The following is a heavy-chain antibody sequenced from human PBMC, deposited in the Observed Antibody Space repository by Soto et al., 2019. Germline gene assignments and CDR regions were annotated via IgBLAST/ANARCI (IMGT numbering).Heavy chain of an antibody. CDR2: INPNGGVT. CDR3: ARDSGGATATLGYSYFYMDV. CDR1: GDSFNDYY. J-gene: IGHJ6*03. D-gene: IGHD1-26*01. V-gene: IGHV1-2*04. Sequence: QVQLVQSGAEVRKPGASVTVSCRSSGDSFNDYYIHWVRQAPGQGFEWMGWINPNGGVTKYAHKFHGWVSMTRDAAIRTVYMQRSRLRSDDTAVYYCARDSGGATATLGYSYFYMDVWGTGTTVTVSS.